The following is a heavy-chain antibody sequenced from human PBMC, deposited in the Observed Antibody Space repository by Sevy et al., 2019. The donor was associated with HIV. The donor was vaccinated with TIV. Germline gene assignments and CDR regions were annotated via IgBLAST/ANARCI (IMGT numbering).Heavy chain of an antibody. J-gene: IGHJ2*01. V-gene: IGHV3-21*01. Sequence: GGSLRLSCTASGFTFSSYEMNWVRQAPGKGLEWVSSIGSSDSYIYYADSVKGRFTISRDNAKNSLYLQMNNLRAEDTAVYYCARWYSSSWYVLWYFDLWGRGTLVTVSS. D-gene: IGHD6-13*01. CDR1: GFTFSSYE. CDR2: IGSSDSYI. CDR3: ARWYSSSWYVLWYFDL.